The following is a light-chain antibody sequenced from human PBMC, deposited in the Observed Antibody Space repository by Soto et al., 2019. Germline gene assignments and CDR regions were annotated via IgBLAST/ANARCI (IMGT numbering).Light chain of an antibody. CDR1: QSVSST. CDR3: PQYNNWPPT. J-gene: IGKJ5*01. CDR2: GAS. V-gene: IGKV3-15*01. Sequence: EIVMTQSPATLSVSPGERATLSCRASQSVSSTLAWYQQKPGQAPRLLIDGASTRATGIPARFSGSGSGTEFTLTISSLQSEDFAVDYCPQYNNWPPTFGQGTRLDIK.